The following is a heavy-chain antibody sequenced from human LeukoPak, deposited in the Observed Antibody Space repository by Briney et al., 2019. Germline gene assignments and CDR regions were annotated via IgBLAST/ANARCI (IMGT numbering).Heavy chain of an antibody. D-gene: IGHD2-15*01. Sequence: ASVKVSCKASGYTFTSYDINWVRQATGQGLEWMGWMIPSSGNTGYAQKFQGRVTMTRNTSISTAYMELSSLRSEDTAVYYCARDGGYCSGGSCYSGWFDPWGQGTLVTVSS. CDR3: ARDGGYCSGGSCYSGWFDP. CDR2: MIPSSGNT. V-gene: IGHV1-8*01. CDR1: GYTFTSYD. J-gene: IGHJ5*02.